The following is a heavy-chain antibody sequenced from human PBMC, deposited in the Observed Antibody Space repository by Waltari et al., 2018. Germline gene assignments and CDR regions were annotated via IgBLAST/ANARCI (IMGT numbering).Heavy chain of an antibody. CDR2: IYHSGST. Sequence: QVQLQESGPGLVKPSETLSLTCTVSGYSIISGYYWGWIRQPPGKGLEWIGSIYHSGSTYYTPSLKRRVPISVDTSKNQFSLKLSSVTAADTAVYYCARDLYSNDYYYYYYMDVWGKGTTVTISS. J-gene: IGHJ6*03. CDR1: GYSIISGYY. V-gene: IGHV4-38-2*02. D-gene: IGHD4-4*01. CDR3: ARDLYSNDYYYYYYMDV.